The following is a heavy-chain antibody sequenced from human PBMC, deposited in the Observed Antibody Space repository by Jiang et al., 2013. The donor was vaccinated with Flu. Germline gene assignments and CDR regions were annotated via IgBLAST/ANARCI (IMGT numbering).Heavy chain of an antibody. CDR3: AKTRGMSGSYLKGDVLDI. CDR2: IWYDGSNK. CDR1: GFTFSSYG. J-gene: IGHJ3*02. V-gene: IGHV3-33*06. D-gene: IGHD1-26*01. Sequence: AASGFTFSSYGMHWVRQAPGKGLEWVAVIWYDGSNKYYADSVKGRFTISRDNSKNTLYLQMNTLRAEDTALYYCAKTRGMSGSYLKGDVLDIWGQGTMVTVSS.